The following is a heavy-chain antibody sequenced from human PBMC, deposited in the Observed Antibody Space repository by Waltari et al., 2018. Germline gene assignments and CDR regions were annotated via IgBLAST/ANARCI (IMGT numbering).Heavy chain of an antibody. D-gene: IGHD2-2*01. J-gene: IGHJ3*02. V-gene: IGHV3-11*04. CDR3: ARGAPYQLLPNDAFDI. CDR2: ISSRGNII. CDR1: GFSLSDYY. Sequence: QAQLVESGGGLVKPGGSLRLSCAASGFSLSDYYMSWIRQAPGKGLEWVSYISSRGNIIYYADSVKGRFTISRDNAKNSMFLQMNSLRVEDTAVYYCARGAPYQLLPNDAFDIWGQGTMVTVSS.